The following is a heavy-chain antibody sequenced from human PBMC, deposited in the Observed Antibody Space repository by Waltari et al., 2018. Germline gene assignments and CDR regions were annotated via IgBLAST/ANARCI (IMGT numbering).Heavy chain of an antibody. J-gene: IGHJ4*02. V-gene: IGHV3-23*01. CDR3: AKKYCSGGSCCFDY. CDR1: GFPLTYYG. D-gene: IGHD2-15*01. CDR2: ITYRGDNT. Sequence: EVQLLESGGGSVQPGGSLRLSCAASGFPLTYYGMSWVRQAPGKGLEWVSHITYRGDNTYYADSVKGRFTISRDTSKSTLYLQMNSLRADDTAVYYCAKKYCSGGSCCFDYWGQGILVTVSS.